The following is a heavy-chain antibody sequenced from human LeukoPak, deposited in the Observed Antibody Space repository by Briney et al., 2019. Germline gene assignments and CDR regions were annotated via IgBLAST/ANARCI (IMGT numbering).Heavy chain of an antibody. CDR1: GFTFSSYE. D-gene: IGHD1-1*01. CDR3: ARDHLDTSAGTFYYYMDV. J-gene: IGHJ6*03. Sequence: PGGSLRLSCAASGFTFSSYEMNWVRQAPGKGLEWVSYISSSGTIYYADSVKGRFTISRDNAKNSLYLQMNSLRAEDTAVCYCARDHLDTSAGTFYYYMDVWGKGTTVTISS. V-gene: IGHV3-48*03. CDR2: ISSSGTI.